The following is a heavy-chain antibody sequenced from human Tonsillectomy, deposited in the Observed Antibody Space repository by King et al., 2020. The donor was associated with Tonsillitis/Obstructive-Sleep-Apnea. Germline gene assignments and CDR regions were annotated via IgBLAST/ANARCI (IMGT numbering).Heavy chain of an antibody. Sequence: EVQLVESGGGLVQPGGSLRLSCAASGFTFRNYAMSWVRQAPGKGLEWVAAISASGGNTYYADSVKGRFTISRDKSKNTLYLQMNSLRAEDTAVYHCAKDPYYGGNSGWFDSWGQGTLVTVSS. V-gene: IGHV3-23*04. J-gene: IGHJ5*01. D-gene: IGHD4-23*01. CDR1: GFTFRNYA. CDR2: ISASGGNT. CDR3: AKDPYYGGNSGWFDS.